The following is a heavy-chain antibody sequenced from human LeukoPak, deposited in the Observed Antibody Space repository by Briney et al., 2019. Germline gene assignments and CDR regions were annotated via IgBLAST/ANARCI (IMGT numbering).Heavy chain of an antibody. V-gene: IGHV3-21*01. CDR2: ISSSSSYI. CDR3: ARKGIVGATSGFDY. CDR1: GFTFSSYS. D-gene: IGHD1-26*01. Sequence: SGGSLRLSCAASGFTFSSYSMNWVRQAPGKGLEWVSSISSSSSYIYYADSVKGRFTISRDNAKNSLHLQMNSLRAEDTAVYYCARKGIVGATSGFDYWGQGTLVTVSS. J-gene: IGHJ4*02.